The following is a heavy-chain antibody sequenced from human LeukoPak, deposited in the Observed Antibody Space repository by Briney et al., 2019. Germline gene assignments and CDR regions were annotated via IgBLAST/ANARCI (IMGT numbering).Heavy chain of an antibody. D-gene: IGHD3-10*01. V-gene: IGHV4-39*07. Sequence: SETLSLTCAVSGGSISSSSYYWGWIRQPPGKGLEWIGSIYYSGSTYYNPSLKSRVTISVDTSKNQFSLKLSSVTAADTAVYYCAAWVRGVALDYWGQGTLVTVSS. CDR2: IYYSGST. J-gene: IGHJ4*02. CDR1: GGSISSSSYY. CDR3: AAWVRGVALDY.